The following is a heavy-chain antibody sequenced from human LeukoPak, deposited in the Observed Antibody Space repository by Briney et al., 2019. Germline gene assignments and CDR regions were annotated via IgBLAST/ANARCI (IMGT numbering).Heavy chain of an antibody. CDR2: INAGNGNT. CDR3: ARAPITIFGVVSGGYYMDV. Sequence: ASVKVSCKASGYTFTSYAMHWVRQAPGQRLEWMGWINAGNGNTKYSQEFQGRVTITRDTSASTAYMELSSLRSEDMAVYYCARAPITIFGVVSGGYYMDVWGKGTTVTVSS. CDR1: GYTFTSYA. J-gene: IGHJ6*03. D-gene: IGHD3-3*01. V-gene: IGHV1-3*03.